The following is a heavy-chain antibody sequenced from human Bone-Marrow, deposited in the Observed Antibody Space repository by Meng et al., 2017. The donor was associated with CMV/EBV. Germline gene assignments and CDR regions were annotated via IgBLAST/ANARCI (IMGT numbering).Heavy chain of an antibody. CDR3: AHRGRDGYDIHYFGLDV. Sequence: GGSLRLSCAASRFTLSSYAVSWVRQAPGKGLEWVSIISGNGDTAYYGDSVKGRFTISRDDSKNTVSLQMNNLRVDDTAVYYCAHRGRDGYDIHYFGLDVWGLGNTVNVSS. CDR2: ISGNGDTA. CDR1: RFTLSSYA. V-gene: IGHV3-23*01. J-gene: IGHJ6*02. D-gene: IGHD5-24*01.